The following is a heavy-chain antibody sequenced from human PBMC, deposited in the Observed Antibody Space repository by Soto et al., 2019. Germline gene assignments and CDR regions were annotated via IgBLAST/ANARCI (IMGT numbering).Heavy chain of an antibody. Sequence: ASVKVSCKASGYTFTSYGISWVRQAPGQGLEWMGWISAYNGNTNYAQKLQGRVTMTTDTSTSTAYMELRSLRSDDTAVYYCAIDRLATVTDSIDIWGQGTMVTVSS. CDR1: GYTFTSYG. CDR3: AIDRLATVTDSIDI. V-gene: IGHV1-18*01. CDR2: ISAYNGNT. D-gene: IGHD4-4*01. J-gene: IGHJ3*02.